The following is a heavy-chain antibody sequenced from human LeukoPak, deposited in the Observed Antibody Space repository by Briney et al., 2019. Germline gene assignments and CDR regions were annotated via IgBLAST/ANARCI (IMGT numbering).Heavy chain of an antibody. Sequence: GGSLRLSCAASGFTVSSNYMSWVRQAPGKGLEWVSVIYSGGNTYYADSLKGRFTISRHNSKNTLYLQMNSLRAEDTAVYYCATGSGSYYGNYFDYWGQGTLVTVSS. D-gene: IGHD1-26*01. V-gene: IGHV3-53*04. CDR1: GFTVSSNY. CDR3: ATGSGSYYGNYFDY. J-gene: IGHJ4*02. CDR2: IYSGGNT.